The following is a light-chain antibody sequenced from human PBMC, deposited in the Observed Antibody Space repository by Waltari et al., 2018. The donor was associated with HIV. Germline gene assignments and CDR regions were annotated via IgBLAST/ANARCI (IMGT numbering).Light chain of an antibody. Sequence: EIVVTQSPATLSVSPGERVTLSCRASQSVSSNLAWYQRKPGQAPRLLIYGASNRATGIPARFSGSGSGTEFTLTISSLQSEDFAVYYCHQYNNWPPAYTFGQGTKLEIK. V-gene: IGKV3-15*01. J-gene: IGKJ2*01. CDR1: QSVSSN. CDR3: HQYNNWPPAYT. CDR2: GAS.